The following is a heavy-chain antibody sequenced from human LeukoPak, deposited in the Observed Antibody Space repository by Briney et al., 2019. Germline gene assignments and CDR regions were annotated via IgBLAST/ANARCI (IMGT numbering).Heavy chain of an antibody. D-gene: IGHD5-24*01. CDR2: IIPIFGTA. J-gene: IGHJ4*02. CDR3: AREAGEMAIYFDY. CDR1: GGTFSSYA. V-gene: IGHV1-69*05. Sequence: ASVKASCMASGGTFSSYAISWVRQAPGQGLEWMGGIIPIFGTANYAQKFQGRVTITTDESTSTAYMELSSLRSEDTAVYYCAREAGEMAIYFDYWGQGTLVTVSS.